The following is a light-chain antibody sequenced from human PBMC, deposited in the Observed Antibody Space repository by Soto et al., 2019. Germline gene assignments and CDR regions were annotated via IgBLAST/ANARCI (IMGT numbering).Light chain of an antibody. CDR3: QQYGSSPLLT. CDR2: GAS. J-gene: IGKJ4*01. CDR1: QSVSSTN. Sequence: EIMLTQSPGTLSLSPGERATLSCRASQSVSSTNLAWYQQKPGQAPRLLIYGASSRETGIPDRFSGSGSGTEFTLTISRLEPEDFVVYYCQQYGSSPLLTFGGGTKVEIK. V-gene: IGKV3-20*01.